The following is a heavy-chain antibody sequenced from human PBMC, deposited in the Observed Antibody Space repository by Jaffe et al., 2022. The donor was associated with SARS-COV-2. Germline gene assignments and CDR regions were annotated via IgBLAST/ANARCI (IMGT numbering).Heavy chain of an antibody. D-gene: IGHD2-2*02. CDR2: IYSSGST. J-gene: IGHJ4*02. V-gene: IGHV4-4*07. CDR1: GGSISNYY. Sequence: QVQLQESGPGLVKPSETLSLGCTVSGGSISNYYWNWFRQPAGTGLEWIGRIYSSGSTFYNPSLKSRVTMSVDTSKNQLSLNLSSVTAADTAVYYCARDASIGDYFDSWGQGTLVTVSS. CDR3: ARDASIGDYFDS.